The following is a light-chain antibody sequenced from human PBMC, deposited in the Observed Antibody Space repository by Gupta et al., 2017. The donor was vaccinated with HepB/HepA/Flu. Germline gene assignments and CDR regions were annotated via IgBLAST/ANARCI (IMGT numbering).Light chain of an antibody. CDR1: SSSIGGGYV. J-gene: IGLJ2*01. CDR3: QSYDSSRSGV. Sequence: QSVLTPPPSVSGAPGQSVTISCTGSSSSIGGGYVVRWHQQPPRTAPKLLIDGNRKRPSGVPDRFSGSKSGTSASLAITGLQAEDEADYYCQSYDSSRSGVFGGGTKLTVL. V-gene: IGLV1-40*01. CDR2: GNR.